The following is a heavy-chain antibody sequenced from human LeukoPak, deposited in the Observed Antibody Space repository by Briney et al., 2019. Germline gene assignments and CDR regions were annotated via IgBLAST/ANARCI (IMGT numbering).Heavy chain of an antibody. V-gene: IGHV1-2*04. D-gene: IGHD6-19*01. J-gene: IGHJ4*02. Sequence: ASVKVSCKASGYTFTGYYMHWVRQAPGQGLEWMGWINPNSGGTNYAQKFQGWVTMTRDTSTSTVYMELSGLRSADTAVYYCARDAESYSLGIAVAGKYYFDYWGQGALVTVSS. CDR2: INPNSGGT. CDR1: GYTFTGYY. CDR3: ARDAESYSLGIAVAGKYYFDY.